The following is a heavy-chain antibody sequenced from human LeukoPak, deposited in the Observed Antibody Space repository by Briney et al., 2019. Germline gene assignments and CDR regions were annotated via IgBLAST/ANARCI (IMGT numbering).Heavy chain of an antibody. J-gene: IGHJ4*02. CDR3: ARGLSAIVH. V-gene: IGHV4-34*01. D-gene: IGHD2-21*02. CDR2: INHSGST. CDR1: GGSFSGYY. Sequence: SSETLSLTCAVHGGSFSGYYWSWIRQPPGKGLEWIGEINHSGSTNYNPSLKSRVTISIDTSKNQFSLKLNSVTAADTAVYYCARGLSAIVHWGQGTLVTVSS.